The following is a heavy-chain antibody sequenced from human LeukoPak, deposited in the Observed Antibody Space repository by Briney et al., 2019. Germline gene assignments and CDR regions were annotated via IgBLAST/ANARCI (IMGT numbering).Heavy chain of an antibody. Sequence: GGSLRLSCAASGFTFSGFWMHWVRQAPGKGLVRVSCISFDGSDATYADSVKGRFTISRDNAKNTLHLQMDSLTVEDTAVYYCARGIIDYSGYDYWGQGTLVTVSS. J-gene: IGHJ4*02. CDR1: GFTFSGFW. CDR2: ISFDGSDA. V-gene: IGHV3-74*01. CDR3: ARGIIDYSGYDY. D-gene: IGHD5-12*01.